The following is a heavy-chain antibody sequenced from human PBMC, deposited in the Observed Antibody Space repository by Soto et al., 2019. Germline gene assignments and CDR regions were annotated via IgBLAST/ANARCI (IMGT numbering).Heavy chain of an antibody. CDR2: ISGSGGST. D-gene: IGHD6-19*01. CDR1: GFTFSNAW. J-gene: IGHJ6*02. CDR3: AKDGQTVAGLYYYYGMDV. V-gene: IGHV3-23*04. Sequence: EVQLVESGGGLVKPGGSLRLSCAASGFTFSNAWMSWVRQAPGKGLEWVSAISGSGGSTYYADSVKGRFTISRDNSKNTLYLQMNSLRAEDTAVYYCAKDGQTVAGLYYYYGMDVWGQGTTVTVSS.